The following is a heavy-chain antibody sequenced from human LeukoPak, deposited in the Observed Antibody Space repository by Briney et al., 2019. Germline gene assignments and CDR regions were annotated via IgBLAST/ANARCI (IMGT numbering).Heavy chain of an antibody. J-gene: IGHJ5*02. CDR2: IYPGDSDT. CDR3: ARTSSWYLWWFDP. Sequence: WESLKILRKGSGYSFHSYWNGWVRQGPGKGLEWMGIIYPGDSDTRYSPAFQGQVTISADKSISTAYLQWSSLKASDTAMYYCARTSSWYLWWFDPWGQGTLVTVSS. D-gene: IGHD6-13*01. CDR1: GYSFHSYW. V-gene: IGHV5-51*01.